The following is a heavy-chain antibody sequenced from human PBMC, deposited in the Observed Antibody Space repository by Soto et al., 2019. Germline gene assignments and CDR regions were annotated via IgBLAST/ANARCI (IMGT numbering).Heavy chain of an antibody. CDR2: INPNSSGT. V-gene: IGHV1-2*04. Sequence: GASVKVSCKASGYTFTGYYMHWVRQAPGQGLEWMGWINPNSSGTNYAQKFQGWVTMTRDTSISTAYMELSSLRSEDTAVYYCARFSISWYDAFDIWGQGTMVTVSS. CDR3: ARFSISWYDAFDI. CDR1: GYTFTGYY. J-gene: IGHJ3*02. D-gene: IGHD6-13*01.